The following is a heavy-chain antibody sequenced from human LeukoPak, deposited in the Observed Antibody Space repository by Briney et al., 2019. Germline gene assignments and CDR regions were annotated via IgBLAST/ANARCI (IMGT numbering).Heavy chain of an antibody. CDR3: ARDRQYSSSWYGDWFDP. CDR2: IYTSGST. D-gene: IGHD6-13*01. V-gene: IGHV4-4*07. J-gene: IGHJ5*02. CDR1: GGSFSGYY. Sequence: PSETLSLTCAVYGGSFSGYYWSWIRQPAGKGLEWIGRIYTSGSTNYNPSLKSRVTMSVDTSKNQFSLKLSSVTAADTAVYYCARDRQYSSSWYGDWFDPWGQGTLVTVSS.